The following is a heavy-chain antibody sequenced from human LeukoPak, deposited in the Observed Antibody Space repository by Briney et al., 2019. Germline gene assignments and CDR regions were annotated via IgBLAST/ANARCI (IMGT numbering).Heavy chain of an antibody. Sequence: GGSLRLSCAASGFTFDDYAMHWVRQAPAKGLEWVSGICWNSGSIGYADSVKGRFTISRDNAKNSLYLQMNSLRAEDTALYYCAKGPPLRNYYRMYGIDYWGQGTLVTVSS. CDR3: AKGPPLRNYYRMYGIDY. CDR2: ICWNSGSI. CDR1: GFTFDDYA. V-gene: IGHV3-9*01. D-gene: IGHD3-22*01. J-gene: IGHJ4*02.